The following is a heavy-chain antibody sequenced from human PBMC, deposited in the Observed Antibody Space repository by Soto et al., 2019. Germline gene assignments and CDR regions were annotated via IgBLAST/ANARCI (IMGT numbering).Heavy chain of an antibody. Sequence: ASMKVSCKASGYTFTSYDINWVRQATGQGLEWMGWMNPNSGNTGYAQKFQGRVTMTRNTSISTAYMELSSLRSEDTAVYYCARGSYYYGSGNPASFDPWGQGTLVTVSS. J-gene: IGHJ5*02. CDR3: ARGSYYYGSGNPASFDP. V-gene: IGHV1-8*01. CDR2: MNPNSGNT. CDR1: GYTFTSYD. D-gene: IGHD3-10*01.